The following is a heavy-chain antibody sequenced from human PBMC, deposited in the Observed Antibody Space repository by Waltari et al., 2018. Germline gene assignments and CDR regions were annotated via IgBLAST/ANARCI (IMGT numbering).Heavy chain of an antibody. CDR1: GGPISSGDYY. V-gene: IGHV4-30-4*08. Sequence: QVQLQESGQGLVTPSQTLSLTCTVSGGPISSGDYYWNWIRQPPGKGLEWIGYIYYSGSNYYNPSLKSRVTISVDTSKNQFSLKLSSVTAADTAVYYCASTGPYYYGMDVWGQGTTVTVSS. CDR2: IYYSGSN. J-gene: IGHJ6*02. CDR3: ASTGPYYYGMDV.